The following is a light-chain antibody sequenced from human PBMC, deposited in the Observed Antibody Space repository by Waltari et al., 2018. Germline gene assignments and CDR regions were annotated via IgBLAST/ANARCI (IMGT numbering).Light chain of an antibody. CDR3: QTGGHGTWV. CDR1: SGHSSNI. CDR2: VNSDGSH. Sequence: QLVLTQSPSASASLGASVKLTCTLSSGHSSNIIAWHQQQPEKGPRFLLKVNSDGSHSTGDGVPVRFSGSRSGAERYLSISSLQSEDEADYYCQTGGHGTWVFGGGTKLTVL. V-gene: IGLV4-69*01. J-gene: IGLJ3*02.